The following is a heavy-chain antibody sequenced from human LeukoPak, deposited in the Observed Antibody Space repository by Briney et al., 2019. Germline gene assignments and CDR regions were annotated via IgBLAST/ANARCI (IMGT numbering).Heavy chain of an antibody. CDR3: ARVTIVGGYYGDY. Sequence: PGGSLRLSCAGSGFTFSNYEMKWVRQAPGKGLEGACYINTRGNTIFYAASVKGRFTISRDNAKNSLYLQMNSLRADDTAVYYCARVTIVGGYYGDYWGQGTLVTVSS. D-gene: IGHD3-22*01. CDR1: GFTFSNYE. CDR2: INTRGNTI. J-gene: IGHJ4*02. V-gene: IGHV3-48*03.